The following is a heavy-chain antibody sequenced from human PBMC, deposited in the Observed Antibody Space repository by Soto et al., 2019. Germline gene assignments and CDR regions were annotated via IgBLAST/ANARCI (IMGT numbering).Heavy chain of an antibody. CDR3: ARVLFYDYVWGSYRYTFDY. V-gene: IGHV4-31*03. D-gene: IGHD3-16*02. CDR2: IYYSGST. Sequence: KPSETLSLTCTVSGGSISSGGYYWSWIRQHPGKGLEWIGYIYYSGSTYYNPSLKSRVTISVDTSKNQFSLKLSSVTAADTAVYYCARVLFYDYVWGSYRYTFDYWGQGTLVTAPQ. CDR1: GGSISSGGYY. J-gene: IGHJ4*02.